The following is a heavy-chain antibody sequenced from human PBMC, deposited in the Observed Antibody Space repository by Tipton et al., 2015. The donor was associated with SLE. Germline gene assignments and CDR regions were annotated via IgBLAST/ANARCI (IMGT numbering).Heavy chain of an antibody. V-gene: IGHV4-34*01. CDR1: GGSFSGYY. J-gene: IGHJ5*02. Sequence: TLSLTCAVYGGSFSGYYWNWIRQPPGKGLEWIGEISHGGNTNYNPSLKSRVTISVDTSKNQFSLKLTSVTAADTAVYYCARRGLRFLEWLRGWFDPWGQGTLVAVSS. CDR2: ISHGGNT. CDR3: ARRGLRFLEWLRGWFDP. D-gene: IGHD3-3*01.